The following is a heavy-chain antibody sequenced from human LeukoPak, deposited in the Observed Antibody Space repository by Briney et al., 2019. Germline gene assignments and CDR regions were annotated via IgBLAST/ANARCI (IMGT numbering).Heavy chain of an antibody. CDR2: ISGGGGST. D-gene: IGHD4-17*01. Sequence: GGSLRLSCAASGFTFSSYAMSWVRQAPGKGLEWVSAISGGGGSTYYADSVKGRFTISRDNSKNTLYLQMNGLRAEDTAVYYCAKCPAGTVYGGPDYWGQGTLVTVSS. J-gene: IGHJ4*02. V-gene: IGHV3-23*01. CDR1: GFTFSSYA. CDR3: AKCPAGTVYGGPDY.